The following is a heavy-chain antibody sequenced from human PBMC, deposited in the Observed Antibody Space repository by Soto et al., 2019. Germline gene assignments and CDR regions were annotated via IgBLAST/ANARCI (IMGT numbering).Heavy chain of an antibody. D-gene: IGHD4-17*01. Sequence: QVQLVESGGGVVQPGTSLRLSCVGSGFTFRSYVIHWVRQAPGKGLEWVALTSYDGSNNFYGDSVKGRFTISRHNSRNTVELLIDSLGFEDTALYCCARGGTTGGLDVWGQGTLVSVSS. CDR1: GFTFRSYV. CDR3: ARGGTTGGLDV. J-gene: IGHJ4*02. CDR2: TSYDGSNN. V-gene: IGHV3-33*05.